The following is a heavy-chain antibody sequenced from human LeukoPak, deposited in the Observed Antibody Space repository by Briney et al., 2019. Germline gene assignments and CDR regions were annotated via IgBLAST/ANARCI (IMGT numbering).Heavy chain of an antibody. CDR3: ARAGYCSSTSCYPYYYYGMDV. CDR2: IYYSGST. D-gene: IGHD2-2*01. CDR1: GGSISSYY. V-gene: IGHV4-59*01. Sequence: PSETLSLTCTVSGGSISSYYWSWIRQPPGKGLEWIGYIYYSGSTNYNPSLKSRVTISVDTSKNQFSLKLSSVTAADTAVYYCARAGYCSSTSCYPYYYYGMDVWGQGTTVTVSS. J-gene: IGHJ6*02.